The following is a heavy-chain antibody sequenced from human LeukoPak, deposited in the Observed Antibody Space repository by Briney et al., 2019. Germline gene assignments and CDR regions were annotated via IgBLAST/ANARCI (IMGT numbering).Heavy chain of an antibody. CDR3: ARGSTSYYYGMDV. CDR1: GGSISSYY. V-gene: IGHV4-59*01. J-gene: IGHJ6*02. Sequence: SETLSLTCAVSGGSISSYYWSWIRQPPGKGLEWIGYIYYSGSTNYNPSLKSRVTISVDTSKNQFSLKLSSVTAADTAVYYCARGSTSYYYGMDVWGQGNTVTVSS. CDR2: IYYSGST. D-gene: IGHD2-2*01.